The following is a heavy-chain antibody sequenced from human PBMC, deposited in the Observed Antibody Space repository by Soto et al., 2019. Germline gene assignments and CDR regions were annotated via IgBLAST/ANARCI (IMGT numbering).Heavy chain of an antibody. D-gene: IGHD2-15*01. CDR2: INHSGST. V-gene: IGHV4-34*01. CDR3: ARGGEIVVVVSTTGRYFDY. CDR1: GGSFSGYY. Sequence: QVQLQQWGAGLLKPSETLSLTCAVYGGSFSGYYWTWIRQPPGKGLEWIGEINHSGSTNYNPSRKSRVTISVDTSKNQFSLKLSSVTAADTAVYYCARGGEIVVVVSTTGRYFDYWGQGTLVTVSS. J-gene: IGHJ4*02.